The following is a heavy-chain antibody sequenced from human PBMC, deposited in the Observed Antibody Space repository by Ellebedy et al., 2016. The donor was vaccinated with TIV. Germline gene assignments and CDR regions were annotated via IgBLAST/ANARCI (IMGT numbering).Heavy chain of an antibody. D-gene: IGHD3-16*02. CDR2: ITCDTGGT. CDR3: ARAPLSGVFYGMDV. V-gene: IGHV1-2*02. CDR1: GYTFT. J-gene: IGHJ6*02. Sequence: AASVKVSCKASGYTFTMHWVRQAPGQGLEWMGWITCDTGGTNSAQQFRGRVTLTRDTSSSTVYIELSSLSSEETDLYYCARAPLSGVFYGMDVWGQGTTVTVSS.